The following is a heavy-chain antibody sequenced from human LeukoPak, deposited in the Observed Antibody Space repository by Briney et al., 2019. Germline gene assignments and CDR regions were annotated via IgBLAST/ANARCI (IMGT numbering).Heavy chain of an antibody. J-gene: IGHJ6*03. V-gene: IGHV4-4*07. CDR3: AREMYGFGGFIYYYYYMDV. D-gene: IGHD3-10*01. CDR1: GGSISSYY. CDR2: IYTNGST. Sequence: PSETLSLTCTVSGGSISSYYWSWIRQPAGKGLEWIGRIYTNGSTNYNPSLKSRVTMSVDTSKNQFSLKLSSVTAADTAVYYCAREMYGFGGFIYYYYYMDVWGKGTTVTVSS.